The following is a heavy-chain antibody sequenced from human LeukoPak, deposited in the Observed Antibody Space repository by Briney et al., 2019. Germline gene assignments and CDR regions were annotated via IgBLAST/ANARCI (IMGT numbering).Heavy chain of an antibody. V-gene: IGHV4-61*02. CDR2: IYTSGST. D-gene: IGHD4-23*01. Sequence: SQTLSLTCTVSGGSISSGSYYWSWIRQPAGKGLEWIGRIYTSGSTNYNPSLKSRVTISVDTSKNQFSLKLSSVTAADTAVYYCARRGGHGGSFDYWGQGTLVTVSS. J-gene: IGHJ4*02. CDR1: GGSISSGSYY. CDR3: ARRGGHGGSFDY.